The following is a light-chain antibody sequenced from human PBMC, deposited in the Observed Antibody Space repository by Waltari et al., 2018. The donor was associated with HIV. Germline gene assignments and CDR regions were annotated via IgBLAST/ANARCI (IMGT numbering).Light chain of an antibody. CDR3: AAWDDSLNGYV. V-gene: IGLV1-44*01. CDR1: GPNIGSYT. CDR2: RNS. Sequence: QSVLTQPPSASGTPGHRVTISCSGSGPNIGSYTVNWYQHLPATAPKLLIFRNSQRPSGVPDRFSASKSGTSASLAISGLQSEDEADYYCAAWDDSLNGYVFGTGTRVTVL. J-gene: IGLJ1*01.